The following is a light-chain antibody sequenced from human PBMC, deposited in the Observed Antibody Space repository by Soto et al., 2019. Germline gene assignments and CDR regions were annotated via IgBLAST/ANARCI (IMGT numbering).Light chain of an antibody. CDR3: QQYCSSPRFT. Sequence: EIVLTQSPGTLSLSPGERATLSCRASQSVRSSYLAWYQQKPGQAPRLLIYGASSRATGIPDRFSGSGSGTDFTLTISRLEPEDFAVYYCQQYCSSPRFTFGPGTKVDIK. CDR1: QSVRSSY. V-gene: IGKV3-20*01. CDR2: GAS. J-gene: IGKJ3*01.